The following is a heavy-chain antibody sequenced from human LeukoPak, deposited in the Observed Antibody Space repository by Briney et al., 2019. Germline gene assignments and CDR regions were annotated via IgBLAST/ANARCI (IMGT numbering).Heavy chain of an antibody. CDR1: GYSISSGYY. D-gene: IGHD3-22*01. CDR2: IYHSGST. J-gene: IGHJ5*02. Sequence: SETLSLTCTVSGYSISSGYYWGWIRPPPGKGLEWIGSIYHSGSTYYNPSLKSRVTISVDKSKNQFSLKLSSVTAADTAVYYCARVRSSYDSGWFDPWGQGTLVTVSS. CDR3: ARVRSSYDSGWFDP. V-gene: IGHV4-38-2*02.